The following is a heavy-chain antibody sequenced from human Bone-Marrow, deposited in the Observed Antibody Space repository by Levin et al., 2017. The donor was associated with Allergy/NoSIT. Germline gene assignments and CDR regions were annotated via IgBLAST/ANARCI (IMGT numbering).Heavy chain of an antibody. CDR3: ARQPAETAAFDL. J-gene: IGHJ4*02. CDR1: GGSISGYY. D-gene: IGHD5-18*01. V-gene: IGHV4-59*01. CDR2: IYYSGSS. Sequence: SETLSLTCTVSGGSISGYYWSWIRQPPGKGLEWIAYIYYSGSSNYNPSLKSRVTISVDTSKNQFSLKVSSLTATDTAVYYGARQPAETAAFDLWGQGALVTVSS.